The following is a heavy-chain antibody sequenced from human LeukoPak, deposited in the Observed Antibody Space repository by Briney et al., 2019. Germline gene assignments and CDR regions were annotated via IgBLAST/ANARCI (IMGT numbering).Heavy chain of an antibody. CDR2: ISSDGSDK. J-gene: IGHJ4*02. CDR1: GFIFSTYA. Sequence: PGGSLRLSCAASGFIFSTYAMHWVRQAPGKGLEWMGTISSDGSDKHYADSVEGRFTISRDNSKNLLFLQTSSLTSEDTAVYYCARETRGNDYWGQGTLVTVSS. V-gene: IGHV3-30*04. D-gene: IGHD3-10*01. CDR3: ARETRGNDY.